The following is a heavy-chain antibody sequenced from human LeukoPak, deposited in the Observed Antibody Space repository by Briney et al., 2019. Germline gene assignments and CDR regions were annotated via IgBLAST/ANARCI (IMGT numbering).Heavy chain of an antibody. CDR2: INQDGSEK. CDR1: GFTFSSYW. Sequence: GGSLRLSCAASGFTFSSYWMSWVRQAPGKGLEWVANINQDGSEKYYVDSVKGRFTISRDNAKNSLYLQMNSLRAEDTAVYYCAGGGYSGYDPFDYWGQGTLVTVSS. D-gene: IGHD5-12*01. CDR3: AGGGYSGYDPFDY. V-gene: IGHV3-7*04. J-gene: IGHJ4*02.